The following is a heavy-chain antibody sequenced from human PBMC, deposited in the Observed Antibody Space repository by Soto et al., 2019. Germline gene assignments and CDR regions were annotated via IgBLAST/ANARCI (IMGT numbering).Heavy chain of an antibody. D-gene: IGHD3-22*01. V-gene: IGHV3-48*03. CDR1: GFTFSSYE. CDR3: ARGGYYYDSSGWLDY. J-gene: IGHJ4*02. CDR2: ISSSGSTI. Sequence: EVQLVESGGGLVKPGGSLRLSCAASGFTFSSYEMNWVRQAPGKGLEWVSYISSSGSTIYYADSVKGRFTISRDNAKNSLYLQMNSLRAEDTAVYYCARGGYYYDSSGWLDYWGQGTLVTVSS.